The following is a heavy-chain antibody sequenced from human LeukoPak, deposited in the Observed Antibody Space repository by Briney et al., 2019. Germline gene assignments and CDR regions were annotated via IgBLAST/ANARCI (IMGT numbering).Heavy chain of an antibody. CDR3: AKNSPLGASYHGYLDY. J-gene: IGHJ4*02. CDR2: LTIGGTKT. CDR1: GFTFSGYA. V-gene: IGHV3-23*01. D-gene: IGHD2/OR15-2a*01. Sequence: GGSLRLSCAAPGFTFSGYAMSWLRQAPGKGLEWLSALTIGGTKTHYAASVKGRFTISRDDSKITLYLQMNTLRAEDTAVYHCAKNSPLGASYHGYLDYWGQATLVTASS.